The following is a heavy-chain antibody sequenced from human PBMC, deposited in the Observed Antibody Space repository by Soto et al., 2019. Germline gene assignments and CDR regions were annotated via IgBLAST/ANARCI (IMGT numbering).Heavy chain of an antibody. J-gene: IGHJ4*01. V-gene: IGHV3-15*07. CDR2: IKSKTDGGTA. CDR1: GFTFSNAW. Sequence: GGPLRLSCAASGFTFSNAWINWVRQAPGKGLEWVGRIKSKTDGGTADFAAPVKGRFAISRDDSKNTVYLQMNSLKTEDTAVYYCTTDSYSTIIVVRFDYWGHGTLVTVSS. CDR3: TTDSYSTIIVVRFDY. D-gene: IGHD3-22*01.